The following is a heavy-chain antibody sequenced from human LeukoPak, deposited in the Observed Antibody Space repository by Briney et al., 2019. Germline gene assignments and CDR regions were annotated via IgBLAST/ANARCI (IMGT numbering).Heavy chain of an antibody. J-gene: IGHJ6*03. CDR2: IYYSGNT. Sequence: SETLSLTSTDPGGSISSGSYYWSCIRQPPGKGLEWIGYIYYSGNTNYNPSLKRRATIPVNTPKNQVSRKRRSVTPAAPAVEYCARDSGGYHYYYMDVWGKGTTVTVSS. CDR3: ARDSGGYHYYYMDV. CDR1: GGSISSGSYY. V-gene: IGHV4-61*01. D-gene: IGHD3-10*01.